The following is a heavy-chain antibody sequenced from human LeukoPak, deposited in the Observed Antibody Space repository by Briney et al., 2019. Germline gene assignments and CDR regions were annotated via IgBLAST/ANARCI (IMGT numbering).Heavy chain of an antibody. CDR3: ARDGDYHTCFDY. Sequence: GGSLRLSCAASGFTFSSYSMNWVRQAPGKGLEWVSSISSSSSYIYYADSVKGRFTISRDNAKNSLYLQMNSLRAEDTAVYYCARDGDYHTCFDYWGQGTLVTVSS. CDR1: GFTFSSYS. D-gene: IGHD4-11*01. CDR2: ISSSSSYI. V-gene: IGHV3-21*01. J-gene: IGHJ4*02.